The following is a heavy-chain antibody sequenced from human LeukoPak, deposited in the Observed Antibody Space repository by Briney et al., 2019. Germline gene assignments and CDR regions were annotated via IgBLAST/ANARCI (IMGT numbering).Heavy chain of an antibody. CDR2: IYYSGST. CDR1: GGSISSYY. CDR3: ARAASIVHDAFDI. J-gene: IGHJ3*02. Sequence: SETLSLTCTVSGGSISSYYWSWIRQPPGPGLEWIGYIYYSGSTNYNPSLKSRVTISVDTSKNQFSLKLSSVTAADTAVYYCARAASIVHDAFDIWGQGTMVTVSS. V-gene: IGHV4-59*01. D-gene: IGHD1-1*01.